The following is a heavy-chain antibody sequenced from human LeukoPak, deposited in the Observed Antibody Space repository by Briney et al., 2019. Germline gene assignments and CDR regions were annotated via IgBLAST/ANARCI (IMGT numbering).Heavy chain of an antibody. CDR1: GFTFSSYW. D-gene: IGHD2-15*01. CDR3: ARAPSEIGGYPEYFRH. V-gene: IGHV3-74*01. CDR2: IKSDGST. Sequence: GRSLRLSCAASGFTFSSYWMHWVRQAPGKGLVWVSRIKSDGSTNYADSVKGRFTISRDNAKNTVSLQMNSLRAKDTGVYYCARAPSEIGGYPEYFRHWGQGPLVTVSS. J-gene: IGHJ1*01.